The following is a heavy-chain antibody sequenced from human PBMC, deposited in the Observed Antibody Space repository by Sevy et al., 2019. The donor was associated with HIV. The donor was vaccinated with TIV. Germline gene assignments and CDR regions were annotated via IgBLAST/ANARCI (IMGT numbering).Heavy chain of an antibody. CDR1: GFTFSSYG. D-gene: IGHD6-13*01. V-gene: IGHV3-33*01. CDR3: ARDAGQQPGTTYFDY. CDR2: IWYDGSNK. Sequence: GGSLRLSCAASGFTFSSYGMHWVRQAPGKGLEWVAVIWYDGSNKYYADSVKGRFTISRDNSKNTLYLQMNSLRAEDTAVYYCARDAGQQPGTTYFDYWGQGTLVTVSS. J-gene: IGHJ4*02.